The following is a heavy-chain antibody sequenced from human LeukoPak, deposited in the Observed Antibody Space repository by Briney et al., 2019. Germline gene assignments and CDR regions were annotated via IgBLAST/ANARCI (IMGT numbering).Heavy chain of an antibody. CDR3: ARADRTGSFDY. J-gene: IGHJ4*02. CDR2: INHSGST. Sequence: SETLSLTCAVYGGSFSGYYWSWIRQPPGKGLEWIGEINHSGSTNYNPSLKSRVTISVDTSKNQFSLKLSSVTAADTAVYYCARADRTGSFDYWGQGTLVTVSS. V-gene: IGHV4-34*01. D-gene: IGHD7-27*01. CDR1: GGSFSGYY.